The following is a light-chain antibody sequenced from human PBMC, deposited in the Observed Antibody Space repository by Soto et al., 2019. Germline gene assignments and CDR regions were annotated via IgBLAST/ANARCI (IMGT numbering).Light chain of an antibody. V-gene: IGKV1-27*01. Sequence: DIQMTQSPSSLSASVGNRVSITCRASQDIRNYLAWYQQKPGKVPKVLIYAASTLQPGVPSRFSGSGSGTDFTLTINNLQPDDVATYYCQQYGSSPLTSGPGTKVDIK. CDR2: AAS. CDR1: QDIRNY. CDR3: QQYGSSPLT. J-gene: IGKJ3*01.